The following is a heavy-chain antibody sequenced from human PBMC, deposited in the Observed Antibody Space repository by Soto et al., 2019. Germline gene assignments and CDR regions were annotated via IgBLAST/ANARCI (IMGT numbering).Heavy chain of an antibody. CDR1: GFPFSSYA. CDR2: ISSGVGTT. J-gene: IGHJ4*02. CDR3: AKEFYDILTPLDY. V-gene: IGHV3-23*01. D-gene: IGHD3-9*01. Sequence: EVQLLESGGGLVQPGGSRGLSSAASGFPFSSYAMAWVAQAPGKGLEGAPGISSGVGTTYYAASVKGRFTISRDNSKNTLYLQMSSLRAEDTAVYYCAKEFYDILTPLDYWGQGTLVTVSS.